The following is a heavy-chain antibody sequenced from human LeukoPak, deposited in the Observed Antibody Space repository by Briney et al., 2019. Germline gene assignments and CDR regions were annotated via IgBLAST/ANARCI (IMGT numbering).Heavy chain of an antibody. CDR2: ISSSGSTI. D-gene: IGHD3-9*01. Sequence: GGSLRLSCAASGFTFSSYEMNWVRQAPGKGLEWVSYISSSGSTIYYADSVKGRFTISRDNAKNSLYLQMISLRAEDTAVYYCARGRNILTYWGQGTLVTVSS. J-gene: IGHJ4*02. V-gene: IGHV3-48*03. CDR3: ARGRNILTY. CDR1: GFTFSSYE.